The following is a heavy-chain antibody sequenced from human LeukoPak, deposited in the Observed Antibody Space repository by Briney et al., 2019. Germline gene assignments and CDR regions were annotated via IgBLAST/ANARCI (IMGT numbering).Heavy chain of an antibody. CDR3: ARGSSGDY. V-gene: IGHV5-51*01. J-gene: IGHJ4*02. Sequence: PGESLKISCQASGYDFTRSWIGWVRQLPGKGLEWMGVIYPDDSFTNYSPSFKGQITITADKSNRTTYLQWSSLKASDIAMYYCARGSSGDYWGQGTLVTVSS. D-gene: IGHD3-10*01. CDR2: IYPDDSFT. CDR1: GYDFTRSW.